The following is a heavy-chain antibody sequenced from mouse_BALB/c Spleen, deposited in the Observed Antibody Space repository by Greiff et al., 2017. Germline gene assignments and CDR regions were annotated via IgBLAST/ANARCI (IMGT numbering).Heavy chain of an antibody. CDR3: ARNRDGYYDAMDY. Sequence: LMESGPGLVQPSQSLSITCTVSGFSLTSYGVHWVRQSPGKGLEWLGVIWSGGSTDYNAAFISRLSISKDNSKSQVFFKMNSLQANDTAIYYCARNRDGYYDAMDYWGQGTSVTVSS. CDR1: GFSLTSYG. CDR2: IWSGGST. V-gene: IGHV2-2*02. D-gene: IGHD2-3*01. J-gene: IGHJ4*01.